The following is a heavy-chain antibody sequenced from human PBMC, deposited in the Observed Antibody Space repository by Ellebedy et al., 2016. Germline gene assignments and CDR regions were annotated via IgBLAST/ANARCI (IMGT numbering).Heavy chain of an antibody. Sequence: GESLKISCAASGFPFSSYSMNWVRQAPGTGLEWLSYISRDGGATYYADSVKGRFTISRDNAKNSLSLLMNSLRDDDTAVYSCARDQHFAFDLWGRGTLVTVSS. CDR1: GFPFSSYS. CDR3: ARDQHFAFDL. CDR2: ISRDGGAT. V-gene: IGHV3-48*02. D-gene: IGHD2/OR15-2a*01. J-gene: IGHJ2*01.